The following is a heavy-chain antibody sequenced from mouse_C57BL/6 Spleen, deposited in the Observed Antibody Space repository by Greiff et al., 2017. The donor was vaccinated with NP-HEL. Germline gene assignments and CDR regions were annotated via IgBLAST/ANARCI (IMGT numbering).Heavy chain of an antibody. Sequence: EVQLVESGGGLVKPGGSLKLSCAASGFTFSDYGMHWVRQAPEKGLEWVAYISSGSSTIYYADTVKGRFTISRDNAKNTLFLQMTSLRSEDTAMYYCARLIGSYAMDYWGQGTSVTVSS. D-gene: IGHD2-2*01. CDR1: GFTFSDYG. CDR2: ISSGSSTI. CDR3: ARLIGSYAMDY. J-gene: IGHJ4*01. V-gene: IGHV5-17*01.